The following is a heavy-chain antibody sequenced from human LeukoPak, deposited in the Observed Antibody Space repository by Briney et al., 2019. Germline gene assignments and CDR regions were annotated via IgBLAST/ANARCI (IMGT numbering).Heavy chain of an antibody. Sequence: GGSLRLSCAASGFTFSNYWMSWVRQAPGKGLEWVANIKQDGSEKYYVDSVKARFTISRDNAKNSLSLQMNSLRAEDTAVYYCARGYCGSTSCYGAFDIWGQGTMVTVSS. CDR2: IKQDGSEK. CDR1: GFTFSNYW. CDR3: ARGYCGSTSCYGAFDI. V-gene: IGHV3-7*01. J-gene: IGHJ3*02. D-gene: IGHD2-2*01.